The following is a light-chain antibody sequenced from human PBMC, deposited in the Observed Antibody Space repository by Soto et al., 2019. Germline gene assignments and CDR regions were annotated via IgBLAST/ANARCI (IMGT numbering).Light chain of an antibody. J-gene: IGKJ1*01. CDR3: QQTYSDMWT. V-gene: IGKV1-39*01. Sequence: DIQMTQFPSSLSASVGDRVTITCRASQSISDYLNWYQKKPGKAPKLLIYGTSYLQSEVPSRFSGRGSGKDFTLTLSSLQLEDFATYYCQQTYSDMWTFGQGTRVDIK. CDR1: QSISDY. CDR2: GTS.